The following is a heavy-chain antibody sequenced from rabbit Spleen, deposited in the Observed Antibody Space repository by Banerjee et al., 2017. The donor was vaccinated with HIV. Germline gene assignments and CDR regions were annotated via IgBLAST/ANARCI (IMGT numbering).Heavy chain of an antibody. J-gene: IGHJ4*01. D-gene: IGHD4-2*01. CDR2: IDTGTGST. Sequence: QQQLEESGGGLVQPEGSLTLTCTASGFSLSTYWICWVRQAPGKGLEWIGCIDTGTGSTYYASWVKGRFTISKTSSTRVTLQVTSLTAADTATYFCARDAAGREDFTLWGQGTLVTVS. CDR3: ARDAAGREDFTL. CDR1: GFSLSTYW. V-gene: IGHV1S45*01.